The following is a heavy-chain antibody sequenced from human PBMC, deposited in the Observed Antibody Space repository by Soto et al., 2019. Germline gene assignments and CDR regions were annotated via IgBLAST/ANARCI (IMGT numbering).Heavy chain of an antibody. J-gene: IGHJ6*02. V-gene: IGHV3-23*04. CDR2: ISGSGDSP. Sequence: VQLVESGGGVVSPGGPLRPSFVPSGFPFSSKVRGWVRQPPGRGREWVSSISGSGDSPYYVGSVKGRFTISRDNSKNTVNLQMNSLRAEDTAVYYCARSSNSYHYFGMDVWGQGTTVTVSS. CDR1: GFPFSSKV. CDR3: ARSSNSYHYFGMDV. D-gene: IGHD6-13*01.